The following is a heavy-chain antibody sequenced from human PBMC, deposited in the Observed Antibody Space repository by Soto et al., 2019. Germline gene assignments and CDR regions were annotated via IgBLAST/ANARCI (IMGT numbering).Heavy chain of an antibody. CDR2: IIPLFGTA. CDR1: GGTFSSYS. D-gene: IGHD3-10*01. V-gene: IGHV1-69*06. Sequence: ASVKVSCKASGGTFSSYSISWVRQAPGQGLEWMGGIIPLFGTANYAQKFQGRVTVTADKSTSTAYMELSSLRSEDTAVDYFAVQLIVRGVIMGAYYYYGLDVWGQGTTVTVSS. J-gene: IGHJ6*02. CDR3: AVQLIVRGVIMGAYYYYGLDV.